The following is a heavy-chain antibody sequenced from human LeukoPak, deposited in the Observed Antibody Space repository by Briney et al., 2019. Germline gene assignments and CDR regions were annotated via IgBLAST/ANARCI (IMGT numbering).Heavy chain of an antibody. CDR2: IIPIFGTA. V-gene: IGHV1-69*05. Sequence: SVKVSCKASGGTFSSYATSWVRQAPGQGLEWMGRIIPIFGTANYAQKFQGRVTITTDESTSTAYMELSSLRSEDTAVYYCASLGGYGDYYDFDYWGQGTLVTVSS. CDR3: ASLGGYGDYYDFDY. CDR1: GGTFSSYA. D-gene: IGHD4-17*01. J-gene: IGHJ4*02.